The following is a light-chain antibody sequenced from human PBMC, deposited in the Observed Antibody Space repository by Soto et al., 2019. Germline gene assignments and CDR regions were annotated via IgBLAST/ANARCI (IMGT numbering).Light chain of an antibody. Sequence: QSVLTQPPSASRTPGQRVTISCSGSSSNIGSNSVNWYQQLPGTAPKLLMYSSNQRPSGVPDRFSGSKSGTSASLAISGLQSEDEADYYCAAWDDSLNGVVSGGGTKVTVL. CDR1: SSNIGSNS. CDR2: SSN. CDR3: AAWDDSLNGVV. V-gene: IGLV1-44*01. J-gene: IGLJ2*01.